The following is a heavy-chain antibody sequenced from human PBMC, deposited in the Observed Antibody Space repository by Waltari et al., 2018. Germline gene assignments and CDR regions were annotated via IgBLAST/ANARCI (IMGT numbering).Heavy chain of an antibody. Sequence: VQLLESGGGLVQPGGSLRLSCAASGFTFSSYAMHWVRQAPGKGLEGVAVISYDGSNKYYADSVKGRFTISRDNSKNTLYLQMNSLRAEDTAVYYCASASIAARLDYWGQGTLVTVSS. D-gene: IGHD6-6*01. J-gene: IGHJ4*02. CDR3: ASASIAARLDY. CDR1: GFTFSSYA. CDR2: ISYDGSNK. V-gene: IGHV3-30-3*01.